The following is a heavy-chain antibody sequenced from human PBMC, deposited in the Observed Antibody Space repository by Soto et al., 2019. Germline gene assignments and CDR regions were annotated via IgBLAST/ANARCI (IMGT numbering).Heavy chain of an antibody. D-gene: IGHD3-22*01. V-gene: IGHV3-11*06. CDR1: GFTFSDYY. CDR3: ARGYYDSSGTPSFDY. J-gene: IGHJ4*02. Sequence: VGSLRLSCAASGFTFSDYYMSWIRQAPGKGLEWVSYISSSSSYTNYADSVKGRFTISRDNAKDSLYLQMNSLRAEDTAVYYCARGYYDSSGTPSFDYWGQGTLVTVSS. CDR2: ISSSSSYT.